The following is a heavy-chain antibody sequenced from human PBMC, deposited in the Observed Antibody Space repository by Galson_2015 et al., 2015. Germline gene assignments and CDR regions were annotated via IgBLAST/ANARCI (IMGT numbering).Heavy chain of an antibody. Sequence: SLRLSCAASGFTFSSYAMSWVRQAPGKGLEWVSAISGSGGSTYYADSVKGRFTISRDNSKNTLYLQMNSLRAEDTAVYYCAKVGGEYIVPADLDYWGQGTLVTVSS. V-gene: IGHV3-23*01. CDR3: AKVGGEYIVPADLDY. D-gene: IGHD2-2*01. CDR1: GFTFSSYA. CDR2: ISGSGGST. J-gene: IGHJ4*02.